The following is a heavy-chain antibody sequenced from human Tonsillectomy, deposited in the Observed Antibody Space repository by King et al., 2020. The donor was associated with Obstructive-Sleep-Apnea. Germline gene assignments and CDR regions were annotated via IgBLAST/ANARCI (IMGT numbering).Heavy chain of an antibody. CDR3: ARLGSASDIVVVPAAILDY. V-gene: IGHV5-51*01. D-gene: IGHD2-2*01. CDR2: IYPGDSDT. CDR1: GYRFNSYW. J-gene: IGHJ4*02. Sequence: VQLVESGAEVKKPGESLKISCKGSGYRFNSYWIGWVRQMPGKGLEWMGIIYPGDSDTRYSPSFQGQVTISADKSISTAYLQWSSLKASDTAMYYCARLGSASDIVVVPAAILDYWGQGTLVTVSS.